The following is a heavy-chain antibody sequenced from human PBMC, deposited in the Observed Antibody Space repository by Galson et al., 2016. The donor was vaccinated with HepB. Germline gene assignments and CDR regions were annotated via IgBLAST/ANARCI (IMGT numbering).Heavy chain of an antibody. D-gene: IGHD1-14*01. CDR2: IYSGGST. Sequence: SLRLSCAASGFTVSNHYMSWVRQAPGKGLEWVSLIYSGGSTKYVDSVRGRFTISRDNSKNTLYLQMNSLRADDTVVYYCATGGDRTIDHWGQGTLVTVSS. J-gene: IGHJ5*02. CDR3: ATGGDRTIDH. CDR1: GFTVSNHY. V-gene: IGHV3-53*01.